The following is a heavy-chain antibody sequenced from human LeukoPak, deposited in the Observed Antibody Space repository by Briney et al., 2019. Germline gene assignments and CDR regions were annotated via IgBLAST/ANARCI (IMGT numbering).Heavy chain of an antibody. J-gene: IGHJ4*02. CDR3: ARDQMATRLDY. Sequence: GGSLRLSCAASGFAFSSYGMHWVRQAPGKGLEWVAVIWYDGSNKYYADSVKGRFTISRDNSKNTLYLQMNSLRAEDTAVYYCARDQMATRLDYWGQGTLVTVSS. D-gene: IGHD5-24*01. V-gene: IGHV3-33*01. CDR2: IWYDGSNK. CDR1: GFAFSSYG.